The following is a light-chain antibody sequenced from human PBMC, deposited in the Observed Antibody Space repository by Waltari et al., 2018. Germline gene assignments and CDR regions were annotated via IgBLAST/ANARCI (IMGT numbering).Light chain of an antibody. CDR3: QSYDISLSSVV. V-gene: IGLV1-40*01. Sequence: QSVLTQPPSVSGAPGQRVTISCTGSSSNLGAGLKVHRYQQLPGTAPKLLIYVNSNRPSGVPDLFSGSKSGTSASLAITGLQAEDEADYYCQSYDISLSSVVFGGGTTLTVL. CDR1: SSNLGAGLK. J-gene: IGLJ2*01. CDR2: VNS.